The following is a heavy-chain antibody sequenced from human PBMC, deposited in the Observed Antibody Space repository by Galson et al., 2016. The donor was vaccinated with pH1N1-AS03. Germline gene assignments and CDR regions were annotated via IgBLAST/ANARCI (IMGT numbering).Heavy chain of an antibody. J-gene: IGHJ6*03. V-gene: IGHV3-66*01. CDR3: ARDSDYMDV. CDR1: GFTINNNY. Sequence: SLRLSCAASGFTINNNYMSWVRQAPGKGLGWVSVIYGGGDTFYADSVKGRFTISRDNGKNSVYLQMNSLRAEDTAVYFCARDSDYMDVWGKGTTVTVSS. CDR2: IYGGGDT.